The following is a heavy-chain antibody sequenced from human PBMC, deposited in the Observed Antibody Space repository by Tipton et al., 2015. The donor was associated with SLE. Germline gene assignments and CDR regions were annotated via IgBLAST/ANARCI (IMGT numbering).Heavy chain of an antibody. CDR2: ISISGST. CDR3: ARDPEGAKHFDY. J-gene: IGHJ4*02. CDR1: GASISSGSYY. Sequence: TLSLTCTVSGASISSGSYYWSWIRQSPGKGLEWIGYISISGSTGYNPSLKSRLTMSLDTSKNHFSLKLSSVTAADTAVYYCARDPEGAKHFDYWGQGALVTVSS. V-gene: IGHV4-61*03. D-gene: IGHD1-26*01.